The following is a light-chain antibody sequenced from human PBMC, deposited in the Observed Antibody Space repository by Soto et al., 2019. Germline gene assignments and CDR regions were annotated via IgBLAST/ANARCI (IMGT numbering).Light chain of an antibody. CDR1: SSDVGGYNY. CDR3: SSYTSSSTLGV. CDR2: DVS. V-gene: IGLV2-14*01. J-gene: IGLJ1*01. Sequence: QSVLTQPASVSGSPGQSITISCTGTSSDVGGYNYVSWYQQHPGKAPKLMIYDVSTRPSWVSNRFSGSKSGNTASLTISGLQAEDEADYYCSSYTSSSTLGVFGTGTKLTVL.